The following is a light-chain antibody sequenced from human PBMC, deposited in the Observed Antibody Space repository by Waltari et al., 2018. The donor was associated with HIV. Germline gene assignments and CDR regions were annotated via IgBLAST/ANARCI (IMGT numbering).Light chain of an antibody. CDR3: QQYGSSPQWT. CDR1: QSISSY. J-gene: IGKJ1*01. CDR2: AAS. Sequence: DIQMTQSPSSLSASVGDRVTITCRASQSISSYLNWYQQKPGKAPKLLIYAASSLQSGVPSRFSGSGSGTDFTLTISSLQPEDFAVYYCQQYGSSPQWTFGQGTKVEIK. V-gene: IGKV1-39*01.